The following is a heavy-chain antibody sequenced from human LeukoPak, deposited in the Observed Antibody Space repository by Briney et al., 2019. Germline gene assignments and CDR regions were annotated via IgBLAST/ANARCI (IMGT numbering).Heavy chain of an antibody. Sequence: GGSLRLSCVASQFTFSTHWMSWVRQAPGRGLELVANIKEDGSDKYYVDSVKGRFTISRDNSKNTLYLQMNSLRAEDTAVYYCAKGESRPKYYFDYWGQGTLVTVSS. CDR3: AKGESRPKYYFDY. CDR1: QFTFSTHW. J-gene: IGHJ4*02. D-gene: IGHD3-10*01. CDR2: IKEDGSDK. V-gene: IGHV3-7*03.